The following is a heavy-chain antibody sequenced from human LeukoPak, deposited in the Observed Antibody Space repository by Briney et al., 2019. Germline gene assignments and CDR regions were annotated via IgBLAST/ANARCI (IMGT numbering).Heavy chain of an antibody. CDR3: ARGQKYRNGYTVTELGSGYFDY. CDR1: GGSISSGSYY. J-gene: IGHJ4*02. CDR2: MYTRGST. D-gene: IGHD5-18*01. V-gene: IGHV4-61*02. Sequence: SETLSLTCTVSGGSISSGSYYWSWIRQPAGQGLEYIGRMYTRGSTNYNPSLKSRVTISVDTSKNQFSLKLNSVTAADTAVYYCARGQKYRNGYTVTELGSGYFDYWGQGTLVTVSS.